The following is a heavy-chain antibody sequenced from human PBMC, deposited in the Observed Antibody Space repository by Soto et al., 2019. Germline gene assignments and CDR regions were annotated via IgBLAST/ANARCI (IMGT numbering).Heavy chain of an antibody. CDR1: GGSVSSGSYY. D-gene: IGHD1-26*01. Sequence: PSETLSLTCTVSGGSVSSGSYYWSWIRQPPGKGLEWIGYIYYSGSTNYNPSLKSRVTISVDTSKNQFSLKLSSVTAADTAVYYCERDEVGAQAHDAFDIWGQGTMVTVSS. CDR2: IYYSGST. V-gene: IGHV4-61*01. J-gene: IGHJ3*02. CDR3: ERDEVGAQAHDAFDI.